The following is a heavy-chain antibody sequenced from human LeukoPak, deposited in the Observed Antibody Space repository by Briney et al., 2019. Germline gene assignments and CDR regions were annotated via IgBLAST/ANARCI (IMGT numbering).Heavy chain of an antibody. CDR3: ARTKEMATISYFDS. Sequence: PGGSLRLSCAASGFTLSSSEMNWVRQAPGKGLEWVSYISRSGSTIFYADSVKGRFTISRDNAKNSLYLQMNSLRADDTAVYYCARTKEMATISYFDSWGQGTLVTVSS. CDR1: GFTLSSSE. D-gene: IGHD5-24*01. J-gene: IGHJ4*02. CDR2: ISRSGSTI. V-gene: IGHV3-48*03.